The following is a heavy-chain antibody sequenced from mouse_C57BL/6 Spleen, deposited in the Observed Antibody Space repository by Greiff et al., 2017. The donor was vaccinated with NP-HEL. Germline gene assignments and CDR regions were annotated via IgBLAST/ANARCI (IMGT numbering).Heavy chain of an antibody. CDR1: GYTFTDYN. CDR2: INPNNGGT. D-gene: IGHD4-1*01. J-gene: IGHJ1*03. V-gene: IGHV1-18*01. Sequence: EVQLQQSGPELVKPGASVKIPCKASGYTFTDYNMDWVKQSHGKSLEWIGDINPNNGGTIYNQKFKGKATLTVDKSSSTAYMELRSLTSEDTAVYYCARAVTGTKFWYFDVWGTGTTVTVSS. CDR3: ARAVTGTKFWYFDV.